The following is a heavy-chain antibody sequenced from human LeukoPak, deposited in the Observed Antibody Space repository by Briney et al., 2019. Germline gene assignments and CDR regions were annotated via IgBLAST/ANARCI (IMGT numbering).Heavy chain of an antibody. CDR3: ARDLGGTGDHDY. CDR1: GYTFTSYA. V-gene: IGHV1-3*01. J-gene: IGHJ4*02. D-gene: IGHD2-15*01. CDR2: INAGNCNT. Sequence: ASVKVSCKASGYTFTSYAMHWVRQTPGQRLEWMGWINAGNCNTKYSQKLQGRLTITRDTSASTAYVELSSLRSEDTAVYYCARDLGGTGDHDYWGQGTLVTVSS.